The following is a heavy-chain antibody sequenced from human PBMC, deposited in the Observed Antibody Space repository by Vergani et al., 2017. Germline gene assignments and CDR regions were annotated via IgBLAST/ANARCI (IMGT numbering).Heavy chain of an antibody. D-gene: IGHD5-12*01. CDR2: IYYSGST. CDR1: GGSISSYY. Sequence: QVQLQESGPGLVKPSETLSLTCTVFGGSISSYYWSWIRQPPGKGLEWIGYIYYSGSTNYNPSLKSRVTISVDTSKNQFSLKLSSVTAADTAVYYCARAGYSTFDYWGQGTLVTVSS. CDR3: ARAGYSTFDY. V-gene: IGHV4-59*01. J-gene: IGHJ4*02.